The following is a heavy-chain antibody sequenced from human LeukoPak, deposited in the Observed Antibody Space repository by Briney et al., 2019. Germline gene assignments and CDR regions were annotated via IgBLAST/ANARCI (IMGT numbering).Heavy chain of an antibody. CDR1: GFSFSTYG. J-gene: IGHJ5*02. CDR2: IWYDGSNK. Sequence: GGPLRLSCAASGFSFSTYGMRWVRQAPGKGLEWVAVIWYDGSNKYYGDSVKGRFTISRDNSKNTLYLQMNSLRAEDTALYYCARDMSSWAMVRGLSNWFDPWGQGTLVTVSS. D-gene: IGHD3-10*01. CDR3: ARDMSSWAMVRGLSNWFDP. V-gene: IGHV3-33*01.